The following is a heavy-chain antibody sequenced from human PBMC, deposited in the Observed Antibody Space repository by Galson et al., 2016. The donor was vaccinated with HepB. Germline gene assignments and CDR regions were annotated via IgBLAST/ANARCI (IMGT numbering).Heavy chain of an antibody. J-gene: IGHJ6*02. D-gene: IGHD6-13*01. CDR1: GHTFTSYY. CDR2: INPRSSHT. Sequence: SVKVSCKASGHTFTSYYIHWVRQAPGQGLEWMGIINPRSSHTNYAQKFQGRVTMTRDTSTSTVYMQLSSLRSDDTAVYYCAAALDDYYYGMDVWGQGTTVTVSS. CDR3: AAALDDYYYGMDV. V-gene: IGHV1-46*01.